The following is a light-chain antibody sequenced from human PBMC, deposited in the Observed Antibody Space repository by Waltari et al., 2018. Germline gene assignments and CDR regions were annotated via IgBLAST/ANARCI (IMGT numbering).Light chain of an antibody. J-gene: IGLJ3*02. CDR1: SSTPGNTV. CDR3: ASWDDSLNGHWV. CDR2: RND. V-gene: IGLV1-44*01. Sequence: QSVLTQPPSASGTPGQRVTISCSGTSSTPGNTVVTWSQQVPGTAPKLLIYRNDLRPSGVPDRFSASKSGTSASLAISGLQSEDEAEYYCASWDDSLNGHWVFGGGTKVTVL.